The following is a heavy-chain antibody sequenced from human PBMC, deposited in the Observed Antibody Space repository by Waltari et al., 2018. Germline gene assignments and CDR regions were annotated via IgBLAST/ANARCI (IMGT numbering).Heavy chain of an antibody. Sequence: QVQLVQSGAAVKKPGASVNVSCQASGYTFTGYYMHWVRQAPGQGLEWMGRINPNSGGTNYAQKFQGRVTMTRDTSISTAYMELSSLKSDDTAVYYCARKGSGSLGFDYWGQGTLVTVSS. CDR2: INPNSGGT. J-gene: IGHJ4*02. CDR3: ARKGSGSLGFDY. V-gene: IGHV1-2*06. CDR1: GYTFTGYY. D-gene: IGHD3-10*01.